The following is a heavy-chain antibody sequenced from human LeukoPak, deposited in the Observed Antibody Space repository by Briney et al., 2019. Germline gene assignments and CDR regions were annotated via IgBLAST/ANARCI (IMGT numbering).Heavy chain of an antibody. CDR3: ARHDHSYYYESSGFSDPPFHGAFDI. Sequence: TSETLSLTCTVPGGSISSYYWSWLRQPPGKGLERIGYTFYNRGTNYNLSLKCRVAISVDTAKNQFSLKLSSVTAADTAVYYCARHDHSYYYESSGFSDPPFHGAFDIWGQGTMVTVSS. D-gene: IGHD3-22*01. V-gene: IGHV4-59*08. J-gene: IGHJ3*02. CDR1: GGSISSYY. CDR2: TFYNRGT.